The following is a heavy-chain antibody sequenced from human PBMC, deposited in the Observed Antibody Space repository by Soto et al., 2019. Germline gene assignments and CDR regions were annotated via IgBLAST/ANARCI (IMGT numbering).Heavy chain of an antibody. CDR3: ARVSGDWATYYFDY. V-gene: IGHV3-7*01. CDR1: GLTFSRHW. CDR2: IKEDGSEK. D-gene: IGHD7-27*01. Sequence: GGSLRLSCAASGLTFSRHWMTWVRQAPGKGLEWVANIKEDGSEKYYVDSVKGRFTISRDNAKNSLYLQMNSLRAEDTAVYYCARVSGDWATYYFDYWGQGTLVTVSS. J-gene: IGHJ4*02.